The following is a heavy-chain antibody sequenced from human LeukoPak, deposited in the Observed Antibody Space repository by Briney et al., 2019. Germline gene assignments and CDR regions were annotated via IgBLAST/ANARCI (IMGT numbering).Heavy chain of an antibody. CDR3: ARAVISLGSMGFDY. D-gene: IGHD2-21*01. J-gene: IGHJ4*02. Sequence: GGSLRLSCAASGFTFSSYSMNWVRQAPGKGLEWVSSISSSSSSYIYYADSVKGRFTISRDNAKNSLYLQMNSLRAEDTAVYYCARAVISLGSMGFDYWGQGTLVTVSS. V-gene: IGHV3-21*01. CDR2: ISSSSSSYI. CDR1: GFTFSSYS.